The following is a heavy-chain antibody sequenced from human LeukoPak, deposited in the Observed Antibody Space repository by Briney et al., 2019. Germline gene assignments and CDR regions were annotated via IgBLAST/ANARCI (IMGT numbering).Heavy chain of an antibody. J-gene: IGHJ3*02. CDR2: INPNSGGT. CDR1: GYTFTGYY. V-gene: IGHV1-2*02. CDR3: ARVSCSSTSCPARDAFDI. D-gene: IGHD2-2*01. Sequence: ASVKVSCKASGYTFTGYYMHWVRQAPGQGLEWMGWINPNSGGTNYAQKFQGRVTMTRDTSISTAYMELSRLRPDDTAVYYCARVSCSSTSCPARDAFDIWGQGTMVTVSS.